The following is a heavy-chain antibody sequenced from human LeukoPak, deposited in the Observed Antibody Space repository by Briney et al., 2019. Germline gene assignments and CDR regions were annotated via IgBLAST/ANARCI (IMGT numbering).Heavy chain of an antibody. CDR3: ARDRRVYSYGYASYYYYYYYMDV. CDR1: GFTFSSYW. V-gene: IGHV3-74*01. J-gene: IGHJ6*03. CDR2: INSDGSST. Sequence: PGGSLRLSCAASGFTFSSYWMPWVRQAPGKGLVWVSRINSDGSSTSYADSVKGRFTISRDNAKNTLYLQMNSLRAEDTAVYYCARDRRVYSYGYASYYYYYYYMDVWGKGTTVTVSS. D-gene: IGHD5-18*01.